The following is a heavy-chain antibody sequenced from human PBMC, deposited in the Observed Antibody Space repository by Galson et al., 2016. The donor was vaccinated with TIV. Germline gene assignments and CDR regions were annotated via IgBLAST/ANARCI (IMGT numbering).Heavy chain of an antibody. V-gene: IGHV3-30*04. CDR2: ISYDGSDT. J-gene: IGHJ4*02. Sequence: SLRLSCAASGFTFSSYGLHWVRQPPGKALEWVAFISYDGSDTSYADSVKGRFTLSRDKSKNTLYLQMNSLRGEDTAVYYCARVKESYYFDYWGQGTLVTVSS. CDR3: ARVKESYYFDY. CDR1: GFTFSSYG.